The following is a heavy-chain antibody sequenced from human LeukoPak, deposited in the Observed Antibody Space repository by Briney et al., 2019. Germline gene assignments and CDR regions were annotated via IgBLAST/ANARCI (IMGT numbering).Heavy chain of an antibody. CDR3: ARDPYSSGWYKDAFDI. V-gene: IGHV3-11*06. CDR1: GFTFGDYY. D-gene: IGHD6-19*01. Sequence: GGSLRLSCVASGFTFGDYYMSWIRQAPGKGLEWVSSISGSSSYINYADSVKGRFTISRDNAQNSLFLQLNSLRAEDTAVYYCARDPYSSGWYKDAFDIWGQGTMVTVSS. CDR2: ISGSSSYI. J-gene: IGHJ3*02.